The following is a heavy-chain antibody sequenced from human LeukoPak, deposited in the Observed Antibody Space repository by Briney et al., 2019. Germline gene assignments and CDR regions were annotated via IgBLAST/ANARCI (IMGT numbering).Heavy chain of an antibody. CDR2: INHSGST. Sequence: SETLSLTCAVYGGSFSGYYWSWIRQPPGKGLEWIGEINHSGSTNYNPSLKSRVTISLDTSRNQFSLRMTSMTAADTAVYYCARGTDMTSVTAYYSFTHWGQGILVSVSS. CDR1: GGSFSGYY. D-gene: IGHD4-11*01. CDR3: ARGTDMTSVTAYYSFTH. J-gene: IGHJ4*02. V-gene: IGHV4-34*01.